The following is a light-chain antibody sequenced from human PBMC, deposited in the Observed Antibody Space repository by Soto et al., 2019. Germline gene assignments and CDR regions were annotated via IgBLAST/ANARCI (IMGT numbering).Light chain of an antibody. CDR1: QSVSSN. CDR2: GAS. V-gene: IGKV3-15*01. J-gene: IGKJ2*01. CDR3: LQYSNLTYT. Sequence: EIVMTQSPATLSVSPGERATLSCRASQSVSSNLAWYQQKPGQAPRLLISGASTRATGIPARFSGSGSGTEFTLTISSLHSEDFSVDYGLQYSNLTYTFGQGTNMEIK.